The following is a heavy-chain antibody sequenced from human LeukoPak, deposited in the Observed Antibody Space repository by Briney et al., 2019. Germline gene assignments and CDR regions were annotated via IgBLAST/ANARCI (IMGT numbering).Heavy chain of an antibody. CDR3: ARRRGDAFDV. CDR2: INAGGGDT. J-gene: IGHJ3*01. CDR1: GYTLTSYA. V-gene: IGHV1-3*01. Sequence: VASVKVSCKASGYTLTSYATHWLRQAPGQRLEWMGWINAGGGDTKYSQKFQTRVTITRDTFANTAHMELNSLRSEDTAVYYCARRRGDAFDVWGQGTMVTVSS.